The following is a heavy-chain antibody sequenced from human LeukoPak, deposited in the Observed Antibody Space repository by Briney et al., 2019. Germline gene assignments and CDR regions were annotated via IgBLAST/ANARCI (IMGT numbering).Heavy chain of an antibody. J-gene: IGHJ4*02. CDR2: ISYDGSNQ. V-gene: IGHV3-30*18. D-gene: IGHD3-10*01. Sequence: GRSLRLSCAASGFTFSSYGIHWVRQAPGKGLEWVALISYDGSNQYFADSVRGRFTLSRDNAKNTLYLQMNSLRVDDTAVYYCAKDITLIRGALRDWGQGTLVTVSS. CDR1: GFTFSSYG. CDR3: AKDITLIRGALRD.